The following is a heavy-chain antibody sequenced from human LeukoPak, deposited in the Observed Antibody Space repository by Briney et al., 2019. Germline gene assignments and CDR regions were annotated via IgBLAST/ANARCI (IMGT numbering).Heavy chain of an antibody. Sequence: GGSLRLSCAAFGFTFSSYAMSWVRQAPGKGLEWVSAISGSGGSTYYADSVKGRFTISRDNSKNTLYLQMNSLRAEDTAVYYCAKDTYYYDSSGYYYNYFDYWGQGTLVTVSS. CDR1: GFTFSSYA. CDR3: AKDTYYYDSSGYYYNYFDY. V-gene: IGHV3-23*01. J-gene: IGHJ4*02. CDR2: ISGSGGST. D-gene: IGHD3-22*01.